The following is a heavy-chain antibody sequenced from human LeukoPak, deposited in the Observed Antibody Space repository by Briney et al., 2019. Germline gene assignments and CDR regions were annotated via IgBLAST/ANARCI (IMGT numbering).Heavy chain of an antibody. D-gene: IGHD6-19*01. J-gene: IGHJ4*02. CDR1: EFTFSNYP. Sequence: GGPLRLSCAASEFTFSNYPMSWVRQAPGKGLEWVSGISDSGDNTYYADSVKGRFTISRDNSKNILYLHMNSLRVEDTAVYYCAKPAMSMAVAGRYFDYWGQGTLVTVSS. V-gene: IGHV3-23*01. CDR3: AKPAMSMAVAGRYFDY. CDR2: ISDSGDNT.